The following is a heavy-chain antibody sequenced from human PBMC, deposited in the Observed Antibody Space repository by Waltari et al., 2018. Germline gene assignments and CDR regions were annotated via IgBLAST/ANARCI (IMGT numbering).Heavy chain of an antibody. CDR3: ARIILGATDDYSYAMDV. J-gene: IGHJ6*02. CDR2: IDHNGNT. CDR1: GGSISSSNW. D-gene: IGHD1-26*01. Sequence: QVQLQESGPGLVKPSGTLSLTCAASGGSISSSNWWTWVRQPPGKGLEWIGEIDHNGNTNYNPYLKSRVTMSVDKSKNQFSLKLRSVTAADTAIYYCARIILGATDDYSYAMDVWGQGITVTVSS. V-gene: IGHV4-4*02.